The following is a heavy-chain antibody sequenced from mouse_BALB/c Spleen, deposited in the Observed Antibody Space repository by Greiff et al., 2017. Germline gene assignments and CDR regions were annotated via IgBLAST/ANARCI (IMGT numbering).Heavy chain of an antibody. CDR1: GYTFTSYY. V-gene: IGHV1S56*01. D-gene: IGHD1-1*01. J-gene: IGHJ4*01. CDR2: IYPGNVNT. Sequence: QVQLKQSGPELVKPGASVRISCKASGYTFTSYYIHWVKQRPGQGLEWIGWIYPGNVNTKYNEKFKGKATLTADKSSSTAYMQLSSLTSEDSAVYFCARDYGSSYGAMDYWGQGTSVTVSS. CDR3: ARDYGSSYGAMDY.